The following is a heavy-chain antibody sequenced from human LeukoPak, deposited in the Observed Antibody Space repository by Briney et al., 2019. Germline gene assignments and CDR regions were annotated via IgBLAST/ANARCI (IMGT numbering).Heavy chain of an antibody. CDR1: GFTFSSYG. CDR3: TKQRMVRGVVPYYFDY. CDR2: ISYTGSNK. Sequence: GGSLRLSCAASGFTFSSYGMHWVRRAPGKGLEWVAVISYTGSNKYYADSVKGRFTISRDNSNDTLYLQMNSLRAEDTALYYCTKQRMVRGVVPYYFDYWGQGTLVTVSS. J-gene: IGHJ4*02. D-gene: IGHD3-10*01. V-gene: IGHV3-30*18.